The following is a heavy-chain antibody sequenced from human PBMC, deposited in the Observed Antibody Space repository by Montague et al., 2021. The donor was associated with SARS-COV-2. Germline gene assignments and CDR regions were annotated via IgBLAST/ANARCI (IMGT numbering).Heavy chain of an antibody. Sequence: PALVKPTQTLTLTCTFSGFSLTTDGMCVSWGQPPGKALEWLARIDWDDDKYYSTSLKTRLTISKDTSKNQVVLRMTNMDPADTATYYCARNGVEPRGSGRYYSGNWLDPWGQGTLVTVSS. CDR1: GFSLTTDGMC. CDR2: IDWDDDK. J-gene: IGHJ5*02. D-gene: IGHD3-10*01. CDR3: ARNGVEPRGSGRYYSGNWLDP. V-gene: IGHV2-70*11.